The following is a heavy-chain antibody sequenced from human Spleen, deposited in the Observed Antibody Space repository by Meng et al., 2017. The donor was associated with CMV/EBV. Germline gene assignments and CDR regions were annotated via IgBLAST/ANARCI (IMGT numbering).Heavy chain of an antibody. CDR3: ARGSGFPYWYFDF. D-gene: IGHD3-3*01. CDR1: GGSISSGGSY. CDR2: ISNSGTT. Sequence: VSGGSISSGGSYWTWIRQHPGKGLEWIGYISNSGTTFYHPSLSSRITISVDTSNNRFSLKLSSVTAADTAVYSCARGSGFPYWYFDFWGQGALVTVSS. J-gene: IGHJ4*02. V-gene: IGHV4-31*02.